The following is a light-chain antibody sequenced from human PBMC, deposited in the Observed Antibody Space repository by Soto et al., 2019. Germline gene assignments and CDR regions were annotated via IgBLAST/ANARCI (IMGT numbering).Light chain of an antibody. CDR2: AAS. Sequence: IQMTQSPSSLSASVGDRVTITSRASQSLSSYLNWYQQKPGKAPKLLIYAASSLQSGVPSRFSGSGSGTDFTLTISSLQPEDFATYYCQQSYSTLITFGQGTRLEIK. J-gene: IGKJ5*01. CDR3: QQSYSTLIT. CDR1: QSLSSY. V-gene: IGKV1-39*01.